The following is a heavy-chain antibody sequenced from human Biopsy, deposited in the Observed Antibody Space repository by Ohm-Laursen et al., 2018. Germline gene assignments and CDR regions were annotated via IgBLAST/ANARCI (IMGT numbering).Heavy chain of an antibody. D-gene: IGHD3-22*01. CDR3: TRGGYYYDSLAYYYWFDP. CDR2: INAKTGDT. J-gene: IGHJ5*02. CDR1: GYTFTGYH. Sequence: GASVKVSCKPSGYTFTGYHVRWVRQAPGQGLEWMGWINAKTGDTNYAQKFQGRVTMTRDTSISTAYVDLSSLRSDDTAVYYCTRGGYYYDSLAYYYWFDPWGQGTLVTVSS. V-gene: IGHV1-2*02.